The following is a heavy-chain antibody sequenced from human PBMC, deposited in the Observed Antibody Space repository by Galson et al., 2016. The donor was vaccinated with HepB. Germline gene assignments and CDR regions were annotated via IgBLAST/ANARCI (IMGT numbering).Heavy chain of an antibody. D-gene: IGHD2-2*01. V-gene: IGHV7-4-1*02. CDR3: ARNFTGLYCSSTGCQGGYKYSAMDA. Sequence: SCKASGYPFTTNTLNWVRQAPGQGLEWMGWINTNTGNPTYAQGFTGRFVFSLDTSVNTAYLQISSLKAEDTAVYYCARNFTGLYCSSTGCQGGYKYSAMDAWGQRTTFTVSS. CDR1: GYPFTTNT. J-gene: IGHJ6*02. CDR2: INTNTGNP.